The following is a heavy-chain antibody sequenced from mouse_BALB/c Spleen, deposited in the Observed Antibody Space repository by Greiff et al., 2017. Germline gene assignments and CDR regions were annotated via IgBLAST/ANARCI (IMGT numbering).Heavy chain of an antibody. CDR3: ARNPLIYYGNYVDYAMDY. V-gene: IGHV2-2*02. CDR1: GFSLTSYG. D-gene: IGHD2-1*01. Sequence: QVQLQQSGPGLVQPSQSLSITCTVSGFSLTSYGVHWVRQSPGKGLEWLGVIWSGGSTDYNAAFISRLSISKDNSKSQVFFKMNSLQANDTAIYYCARNPLIYYGNYVDYAMDYWGQGTSVTVSS. CDR2: IWSGGST. J-gene: IGHJ4*01.